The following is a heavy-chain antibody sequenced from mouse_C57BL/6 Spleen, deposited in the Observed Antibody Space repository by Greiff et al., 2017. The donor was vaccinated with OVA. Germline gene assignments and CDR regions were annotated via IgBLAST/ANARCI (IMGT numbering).Heavy chain of an antibody. CDR3: TRGRAWFAY. CDR2: IDPENGDT. Sequence: VQLKESGAELVRPGASVKLSCTASGFNIKDDYMHWVKQRPEQGLEWIGWIDPENGDTEYASKFQGKATITADTSSNTAYLQLSRLTAEDAAIYYCTRGRAWFAYWGQGTLVTVSA. J-gene: IGHJ3*01. D-gene: IGHD3-3*01. CDR1: GFNIKDDY. V-gene: IGHV14-4*01.